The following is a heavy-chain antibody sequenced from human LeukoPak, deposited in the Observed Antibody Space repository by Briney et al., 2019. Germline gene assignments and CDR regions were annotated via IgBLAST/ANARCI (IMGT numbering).Heavy chain of an antibody. CDR2: INGDGSST. CDR3: ASAYYHYYFDY. J-gene: IGHJ4*02. D-gene: IGHD3-16*01. CDR1: GFTFSSYE. Sequence: GGSLRLSCAASGFTFSSYEMNWVRQAPGKGLERVSRINGDGSSTSYADSVKGRFTISKDNAKNTLYLQMNSLGAEDSAVYYCASAYYHYYFDYWGQGTLVTVSS. V-gene: IGHV3-74*01.